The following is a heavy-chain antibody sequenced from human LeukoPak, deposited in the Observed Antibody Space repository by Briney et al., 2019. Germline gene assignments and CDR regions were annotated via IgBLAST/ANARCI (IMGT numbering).Heavy chain of an antibody. CDR3: AKRGYSYGLQYYYYYHMDV. D-gene: IGHD5-18*01. V-gene: IGHV1-8*01. CDR2: MNPNSGNT. CDR1: GYTFTSYD. Sequence: ASVKVSCKASGYTFTSYDINWERQATGQGLEWMGWMNPNSGNTGYAQKFQGRVTMTRNTSVSTAYMELSSLRSEDTAVYYCAKRGYSYGLQYYYYYHMDVWGKGTTVTVSS. J-gene: IGHJ6*03.